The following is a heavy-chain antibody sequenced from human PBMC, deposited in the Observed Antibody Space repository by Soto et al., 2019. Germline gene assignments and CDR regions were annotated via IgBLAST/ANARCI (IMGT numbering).Heavy chain of an antibody. CDR3: ANDRGIIVKAGDAFDV. CDR1: GFTLSMSA. D-gene: IGHD3-16*02. Sequence: EVQLLESGGGLVQPGGPLRLSCASSGFTLSMSAVNWVRQAPGKGLEWVSYISDSGDRTYYADSVKGRFTISRDRSKNTVSLQMDSLRAEDTAVYYCANDRGIIVKAGDAFDVWGQGTKVTVSS. J-gene: IGHJ3*01. CDR2: ISDSGDRT. V-gene: IGHV3-23*01.